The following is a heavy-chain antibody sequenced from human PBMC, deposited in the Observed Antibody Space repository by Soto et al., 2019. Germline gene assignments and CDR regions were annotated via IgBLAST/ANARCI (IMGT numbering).Heavy chain of an antibody. D-gene: IGHD2-15*01. CDR1: GGSISSGGYY. CDR3: ARAVVVVSNWFDP. Sequence: SETLSLTCTVSGGSISSGGYYWSWIRQHPGKGLEWIGYIYYGGSTYYNPSLKSRVTISVDTSKNQFSLKLSSVTAADTAVYYCARAVVVVSNWFDPWGQGTLVTVSS. V-gene: IGHV4-31*03. J-gene: IGHJ5*02. CDR2: IYYGGST.